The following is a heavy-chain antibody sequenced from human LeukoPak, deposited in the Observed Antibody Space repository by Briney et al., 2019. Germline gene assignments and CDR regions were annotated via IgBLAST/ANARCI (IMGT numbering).Heavy chain of an antibody. D-gene: IGHD4-17*01. CDR2: ISSGSSTI. Sequence: GGSLRLSCAASGFTFSIYSMNWVRQAPGKGLEWVSYISSGSSTIYYADSVKGRFTISRDNAKNALYQQMNSLRDEDTAVYYCATCKYGDCFFDYWGQGTLVTVSS. V-gene: IGHV3-48*02. CDR1: GFTFSIYS. CDR3: ATCKYGDCFFDY. J-gene: IGHJ4*02.